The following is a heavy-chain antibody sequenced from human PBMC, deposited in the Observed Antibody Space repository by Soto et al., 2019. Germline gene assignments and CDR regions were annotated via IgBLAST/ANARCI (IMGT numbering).Heavy chain of an antibody. CDR2: IYWDDDK. V-gene: IGHV2-5*02. CDR1: GFSLSTSGVG. D-gene: IGHD3-16*01. Sequence: QITLKASGPPLVKPTQTLTLTCTFSGFSLSTSGVGVGWIRQPPGKALEWLALIYWDDDKRYSPSLKSRLTITQENTQNHVGLTMTNSDPVETATYYYAHNAPHILTFGGVGVTGYDYWGQGNRVTVSS. J-gene: IGHJ4*02. CDR3: AHNAPHILTFGGVGVTGYDY.